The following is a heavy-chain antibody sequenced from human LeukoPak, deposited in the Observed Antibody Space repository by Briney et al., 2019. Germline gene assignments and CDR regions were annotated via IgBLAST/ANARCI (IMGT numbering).Heavy chain of an antibody. Sequence: ESGPTLVNPTQTLTLTCTFSGFSLNTRGVGVGWIRQPPGRALEWLALIYWYDDRRYSPSLKSRLTITKDTSKNQVVLTMTNMDPVDTATYFCAHRKNYYDSSVFDNWGQGTLVTVSS. J-gene: IGHJ4*02. CDR1: GFSLNTRGVG. CDR3: AHRKNYYDSSVFDN. V-gene: IGHV2-5*01. D-gene: IGHD3-22*01. CDR2: IYWYDDR.